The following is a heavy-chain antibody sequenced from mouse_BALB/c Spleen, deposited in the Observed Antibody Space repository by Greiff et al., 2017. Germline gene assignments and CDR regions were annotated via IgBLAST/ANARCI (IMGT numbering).Heavy chain of an antibody. Sequence: EVKVVESGGGLVQPGGSRKLSCAASGFTFSSFGMHWVRQAPEKGLEWVAYISSGSSTIYYADTVKGRFTISRDNPKNTLFLQMTSLRSEDTAMYYCARRYYGSSSYAMDYWGQGTSVTVSS. J-gene: IGHJ4*01. V-gene: IGHV5-17*02. CDR3: ARRYYGSSSYAMDY. CDR2: ISSGSSTI. CDR1: GFTFSSFG. D-gene: IGHD1-1*01.